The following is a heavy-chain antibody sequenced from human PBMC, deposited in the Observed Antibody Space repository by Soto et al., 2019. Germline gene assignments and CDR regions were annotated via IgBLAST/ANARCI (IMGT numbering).Heavy chain of an antibody. V-gene: IGHV3-30*18. CDR2: ASYDGSNK. J-gene: IGHJ4*02. CDR3: AKEGTVIAVAGAPLDY. CDR1: GFTFSSYG. D-gene: IGHD6-19*01. Sequence: QVQLVESGGGVVQPGRSLRLSCAASGFTFSSYGMHWVRQAPGKGLEWVALASYDGSNKYYADSVKGRFTISRDNSKSTRDLQMNSLRGEDTAVYYCAKEGTVIAVAGAPLDYWGQGTLVAVSS.